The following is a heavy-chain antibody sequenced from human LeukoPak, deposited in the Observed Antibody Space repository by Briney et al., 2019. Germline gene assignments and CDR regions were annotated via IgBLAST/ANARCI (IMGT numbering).Heavy chain of an antibody. J-gene: IGHJ4*02. Sequence: SETLSLTCTVSGGSISTGTYYWGWTRQPPGKGLECIGSIYYRGSTYYNPSLKSRVTISVDTSNNQFSLNLSSVTAADTAVYYCARRRYPGYSSGLFDYWGQGTLVTVSS. CDR3: ARRRYPGYSSGLFDY. V-gene: IGHV4-39*01. D-gene: IGHD6-19*01. CDR1: GGSISTGTYY. CDR2: IYYRGST.